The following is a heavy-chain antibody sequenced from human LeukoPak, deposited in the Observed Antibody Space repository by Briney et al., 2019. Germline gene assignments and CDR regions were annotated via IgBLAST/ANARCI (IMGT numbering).Heavy chain of an antibody. CDR3: ARVAVADNWFDP. CDR2: ISGSGGST. CDR1: GFTFSSYG. D-gene: IGHD6-19*01. J-gene: IGHJ5*02. Sequence: GGTLRLSCAASGFTFSSYGMSWVRQAPGKGLEWVSAISGSGGSTYYADSVKGRFTISRDNAKNSLYLQMNSLRAEDTAVYYCARVAVADNWFDPWGQGTLVTVSS. V-gene: IGHV3-23*01.